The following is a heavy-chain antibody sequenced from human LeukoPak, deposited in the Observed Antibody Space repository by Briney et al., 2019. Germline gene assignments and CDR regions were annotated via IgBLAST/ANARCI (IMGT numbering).Heavy chain of an antibody. V-gene: IGHV3-7*01. CDR2: IKQDGNEK. D-gene: IGHD3-22*01. CDR1: GFTFSTYW. CDR3: ARDFPYYYDISGYYQDY. J-gene: IGHJ4*02. Sequence: PGGSLRLSCAASGFTFSTYWMTWVRQAPGKGLEWVANIKQDGNEKYYVDSVKGRFTISRDNAKNSLYLQMNSLRAEDTAVYYCARDFPYYYDISGYYQDYWGQGTLVTVSS.